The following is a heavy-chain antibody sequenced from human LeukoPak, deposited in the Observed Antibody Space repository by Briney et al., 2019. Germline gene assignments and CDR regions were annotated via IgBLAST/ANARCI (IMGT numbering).Heavy chain of an antibody. J-gene: IGHJ4*02. CDR3: ARHSFSSGWKSFDY. CDR2: IYYSGST. V-gene: IGHV4-39*01. CDR1: GGSISSSSDY. D-gene: IGHD6-19*01. Sequence: SETLSLTCTVPGGSISSSSDYWGWIRQPPGKGLEWIGSIYYSGSTYYNPSLKSRVTISVDTSKNQFSLKLSSVTAADTAVYSCARHSFSSGWKSFDYWGQGTLVTVSS.